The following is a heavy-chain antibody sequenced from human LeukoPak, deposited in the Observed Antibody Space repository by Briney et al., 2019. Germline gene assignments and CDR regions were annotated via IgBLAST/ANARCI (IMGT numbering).Heavy chain of an antibody. D-gene: IGHD4-17*01. V-gene: IGHV3-30-3*01. J-gene: IGHJ4*02. CDR3: AKGRLTTVPDFDY. CDR2: ISYDGSNK. Sequence: WGSLRLSCAASGFTFSSYAMHWVRQAPGKGLEWVAVISYDGSNKYYADSVKGRFTISRDNSKNTLYLQMNSLRAEDTAVYYCAKGRLTTVPDFDYWGQGTLVTVSS. CDR1: GFTFSSYA.